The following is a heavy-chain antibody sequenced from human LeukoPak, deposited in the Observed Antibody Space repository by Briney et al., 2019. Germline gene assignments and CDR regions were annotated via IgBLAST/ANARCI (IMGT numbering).Heavy chain of an antibody. CDR1: GFIFSECV. J-gene: IGHJ4*02. CDR3: TRDGGSWSHLDY. CDR2: IDTRGKGSAT. Sequence: PGGSLTLPCEGSGFIFSECVIHWVRQASGKGLEWVGRIDTRGKGSATAYAASVRGRFTLSRDDSKSTAYLQMSSLKTEDTAAYFCTRDGGSWSHLDYWGQGVLVTVSS. D-gene: IGHD1-26*01. V-gene: IGHV3-73*01.